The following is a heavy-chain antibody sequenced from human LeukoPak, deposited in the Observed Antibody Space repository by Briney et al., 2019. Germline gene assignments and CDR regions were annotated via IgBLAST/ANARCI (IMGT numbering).Heavy chain of an antibody. J-gene: IGHJ2*01. V-gene: IGHV3-66*01. Sequence: GGSLRLSCAASGXTVSSNYVSWVRQAPGKGLEWVSVIYSGGSTYYADSVKGRFTISRDNSKNTLYLQVNSLRAEDTAVYYCAREVPYGYYYDSSWYFDLWGRGTLVTVSS. D-gene: IGHD3-22*01. CDR1: GXTVSSNY. CDR2: IYSGGST. CDR3: AREVPYGYYYDSSWYFDL.